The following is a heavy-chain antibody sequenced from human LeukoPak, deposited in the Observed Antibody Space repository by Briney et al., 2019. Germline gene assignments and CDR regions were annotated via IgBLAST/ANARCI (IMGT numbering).Heavy chain of an antibody. J-gene: IGHJ4*02. CDR1: GGSISSYY. V-gene: IGHV4-59*01. D-gene: IGHD3-16*01. CDR2: IYYSGST. Sequence: SETLSLTCTVSGGSISSYYWSWIRQSPGKGPEWIGYIYYSGSTNYNPPLKSRVTMSVDTSKNQFTLKLSSVTAADTAVYYCARGRYGWLPFDYWGQGTLVTVSS. CDR3: ARGRYGWLPFDY.